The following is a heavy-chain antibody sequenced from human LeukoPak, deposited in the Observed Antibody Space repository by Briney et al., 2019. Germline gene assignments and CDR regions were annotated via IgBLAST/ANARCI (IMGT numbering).Heavy chain of an antibody. Sequence: GRSLRLSCAASGFTFSSYAMHWVRQAPGKGLEWVAVILQDGTIKYYADSVKGRFTISRDNSKNTLYLQVHSLSTEDTAVYYCVREDFGNYYFDFWGQGTLVTVSS. D-gene: IGHD4-11*01. CDR1: GFTFSSYA. J-gene: IGHJ4*02. V-gene: IGHV3-30*04. CDR2: ILQDGTIK. CDR3: VREDFGNYYFDF.